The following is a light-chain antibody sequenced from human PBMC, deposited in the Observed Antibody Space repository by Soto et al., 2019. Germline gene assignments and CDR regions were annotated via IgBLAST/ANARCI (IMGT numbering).Light chain of an antibody. CDR1: QNIGSN. CDR2: GAS. J-gene: IGKJ1*01. CDR3: QQYHNWWT. V-gene: IGKV3-15*01. Sequence: EIVMTQSPATLSVSPGERVTLSCRASQNIGSNLAWYQQKFGQAPRLLIYGASTRVTGIPARISGSGSGTEFTLTITSLPSEDFGVYHCQQYHNWWTFGQGTKV.